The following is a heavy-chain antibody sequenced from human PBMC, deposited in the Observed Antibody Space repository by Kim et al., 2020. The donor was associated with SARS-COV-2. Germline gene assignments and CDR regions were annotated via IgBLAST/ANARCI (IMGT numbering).Heavy chain of an antibody. CDR1: GGSISSSSYY. D-gene: IGHD5-18*01. CDR3: ASSLLGGYSYGPPFLALDY. J-gene: IGHJ4*02. CDR2: IYYSGST. Sequence: SETLSLTCTVSGGSISSSSYYWGWIRQPPGKGLEWIGSIYYSGSTYYNPSLKSRVTISVDTSKNQFSLKLSSVTAADTAVYYCASSLLGGYSYGPPFLALDYWGQGTLVTVSS. V-gene: IGHV4-39*01.